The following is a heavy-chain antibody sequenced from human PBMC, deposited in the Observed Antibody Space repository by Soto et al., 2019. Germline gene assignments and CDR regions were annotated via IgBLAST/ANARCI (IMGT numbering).Heavy chain of an antibody. V-gene: IGHV3-30-3*01. J-gene: IGHJ4*01. D-gene: IGHD3-22*01. Sequence: QVQLVESGGGVVQPGRSLRLSCAASGFTFSSYAMHWVRQAPGKGLEWVAVISYDGSNKYYADSVKGRFTISRDNSKKTQELQMNSSRAEDTAVYYCARASPDSSGYYQTGVFYFDYWGQGTLVTVSS. CDR3: ARASPDSSGYYQTGVFYFDY. CDR2: ISYDGSNK. CDR1: GFTFSSYA.